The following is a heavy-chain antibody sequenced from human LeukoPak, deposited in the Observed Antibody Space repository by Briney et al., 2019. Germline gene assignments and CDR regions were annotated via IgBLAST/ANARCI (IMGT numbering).Heavy chain of an antibody. CDR3: ATVSPPDWSVEDPNGGFDY. CDR1: GYTFTSYY. D-gene: IGHD3-9*01. V-gene: IGHV1-46*01. CDR2: INPSGGST. Sequence: ASVKVSCKASGYTFTSYYMHWVRQAPGQGLEWMGIINPSGGSTSYAQKFQGRVTMTRDTSTSTVYMELSSLRSEDTAVYYCATVSPPDWSVEDPNGGFDYWGQGTLVTVSS. J-gene: IGHJ4*02.